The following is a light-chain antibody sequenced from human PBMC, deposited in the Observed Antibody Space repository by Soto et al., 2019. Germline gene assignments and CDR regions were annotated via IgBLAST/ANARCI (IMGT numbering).Light chain of an antibody. J-gene: IGKJ2*01. CDR3: QQSYSTPMYT. CDR1: QSISSY. V-gene: IGKV1-39*01. Sequence: DIQMTQSPSSLSASVGDRVTITCRASQSISSYLNWYQQKPGKAPKLLIYAASSLQSGVPSRFSCSGSGTDFTLTISSLQPEDVATYYCQQSYSTPMYTFGQGTKLEIK. CDR2: AAS.